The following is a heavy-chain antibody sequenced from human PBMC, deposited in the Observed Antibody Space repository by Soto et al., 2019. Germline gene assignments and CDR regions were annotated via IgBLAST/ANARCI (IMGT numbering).Heavy chain of an antibody. J-gene: IGHJ4*02. Sequence: GGALRRSCAASGCTCSNDWMSWVRQAPGKVLEWFVRIKSKTDGGTTDYAEPLKGRFTISRDDSKNTLYLQMNSLKTEDTAVYYCTTAMGGSTKLPGRYWGQGTLVTV. D-gene: IGHD2-15*01. CDR2: IKSKTDGGTT. V-gene: IGHV3-15*01. CDR3: TTAMGGSTKLPGRY. CDR1: GCTCSNDW.